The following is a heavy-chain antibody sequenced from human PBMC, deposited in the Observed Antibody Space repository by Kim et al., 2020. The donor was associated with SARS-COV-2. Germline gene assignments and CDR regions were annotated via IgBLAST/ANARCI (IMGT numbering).Heavy chain of an antibody. D-gene: IGHD3-10*01. V-gene: IGHV3-7*01. CDR3: VRVIYGSGSS. CDR2: INPDGSHI. CDR1: ESTFMTSW. J-gene: IGHJ5*02. Sequence: GGSLRLSCTDSESTFMTSWMTWVRQAPGKGLEWVANINPDGSHIYYLGSVKGRFTISRDNAKKSVYLQMNSLRAEDTGTYHCVRVIYGSGSSWGPGTLVT.